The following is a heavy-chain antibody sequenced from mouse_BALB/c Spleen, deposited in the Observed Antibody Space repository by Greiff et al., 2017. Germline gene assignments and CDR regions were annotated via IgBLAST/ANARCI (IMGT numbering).Heavy chain of an antibody. J-gene: IGHJ2*01. Sequence: EVKVVESGGGLVKPGGSLKLSCAASGFTFSSYAMSWVRQTPEKRLEWVASISSGGSTYYPDSVKGRFTISRDNARNILYLQMSSLRSEDTAMYYCARYYYGSSLDYWGQGTTLTVSS. V-gene: IGHV5-6-5*01. CDR1: GFTFSSYA. CDR2: ISSGGST. D-gene: IGHD1-1*01. CDR3: ARYYYGSSLDY.